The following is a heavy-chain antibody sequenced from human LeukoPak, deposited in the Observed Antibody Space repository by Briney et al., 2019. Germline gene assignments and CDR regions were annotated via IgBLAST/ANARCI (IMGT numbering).Heavy chain of an antibody. CDR1: GYTFSSYG. J-gene: IGHJ5*02. D-gene: IGHD6-19*01. CDR3: ARRQWLAHNWFDP. CDR2: ISTYNGNT. V-gene: IGHV1-18*01. Sequence: GASVKVSCKASGYTFSSYGISWVRQAPGQGLEWMGWISTYNGNTNYAQKLQGRVTMTTDISTSTAYMELRRLRSEDTAVYYCARRQWLAHNWFDPWGQGTLVTVSS.